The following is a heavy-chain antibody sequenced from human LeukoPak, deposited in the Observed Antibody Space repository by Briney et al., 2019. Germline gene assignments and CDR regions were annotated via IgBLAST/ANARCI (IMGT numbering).Heavy chain of an antibody. V-gene: IGHV4-38-2*02. CDR3: ARDYNGYEFYPY. CDR1: GYSISSGYY. Sequence: SETLSLTCTVSGYSISSGYYWGWIRQPPGKGLEWIGTISHSGRTYYNPSLKSRVTISVDTSNNQFSLKLTSVTAADTAVYFCARDYNGYEFYPYWGQGTLVTVSS. D-gene: IGHD5-12*01. J-gene: IGHJ4*02. CDR2: ISHSGRT.